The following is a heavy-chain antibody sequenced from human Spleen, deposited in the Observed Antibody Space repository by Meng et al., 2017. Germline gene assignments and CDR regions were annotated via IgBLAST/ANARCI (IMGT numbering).Heavy chain of an antibody. CDR3: ARRFGTGYSSSWYMYYYYYGMDV. Sequence: GESLKISCTASGFTFGDYAMSWFRQAPGKGLEWVANIKQDGSEKYYVDSVKGRFTISRDNSKNSLYLQVNSLRAEDTAVYYCARRFGTGYSSSWYMYYYYYGMDVWGQGTTVTVSS. CDR2: IKQDGSEK. J-gene: IGHJ6*02. V-gene: IGHV3-7*01. D-gene: IGHD6-13*01. CDR1: GFTFGDYA.